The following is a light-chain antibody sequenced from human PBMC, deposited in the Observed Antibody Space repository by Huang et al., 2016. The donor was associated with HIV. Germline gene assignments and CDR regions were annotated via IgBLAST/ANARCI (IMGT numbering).Light chain of an antibody. CDR1: RSVSTN. CDR3: HQYNNWLLS. V-gene: IGKV3-15*01. Sequence: IVMTQSPATLSVSPGERVTLSCRAKRSVSTNLAWYQQRPGQAPRLLIYWSSTRAPGIPARFSGSGSGTDFSLTISSLQSEDFALYYCHQYNNWLLSFGGGTRVDI. J-gene: IGKJ4*01. CDR2: WSS.